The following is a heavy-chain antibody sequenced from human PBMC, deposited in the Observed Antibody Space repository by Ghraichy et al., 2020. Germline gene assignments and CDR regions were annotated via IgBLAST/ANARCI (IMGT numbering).Heavy chain of an antibody. J-gene: IGHJ6*02. V-gene: IGHV3-30*18. CDR2: ISNDGSSK. Sequence: GGSLRLSCAASEFTFSTFGMHWVRQAPGKGLEWVASISNDGSSKHYADSVKGRFAISRDNSKYTLHLQMNSLRAEDTAVYYCAKEGGTYFDSYYYGLNVWGPGTTVTVSS. CDR3: AKEGGTYFDSYYYGLNV. D-gene: IGHD1-26*01. CDR1: EFTFSTFG.